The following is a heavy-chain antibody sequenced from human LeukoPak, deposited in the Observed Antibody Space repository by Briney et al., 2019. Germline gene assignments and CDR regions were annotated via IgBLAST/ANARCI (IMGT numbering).Heavy chain of an antibody. CDR1: GYTFTTYT. J-gene: IGHJ4*02. CDR3: ARWDRVDIAATNDDY. D-gene: IGHD5-12*01. CDR2: ISVYNGNT. V-gene: IGHV1-18*04. Sequence: ASVKVSCKASGYTFTTYTISWVRQAPGQGLEWMGWISVYNGNTNTALKFQGRVTMTADRSTSTAYMELRSLTSDDTAVYYCARWDRVDIAATNDDYWGRGTLVTVSS.